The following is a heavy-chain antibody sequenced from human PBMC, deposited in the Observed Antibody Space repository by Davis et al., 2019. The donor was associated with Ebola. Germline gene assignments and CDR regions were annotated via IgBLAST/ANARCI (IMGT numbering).Heavy chain of an antibody. CDR2: ITSGDGA. J-gene: IGHJ4*02. CDR1: GFSFSNYG. D-gene: IGHD6-6*01. V-gene: IGHV3-23*01. Sequence: GESLKISCAASGFSFSNYGMNWVRQAPGKGLEWVSSITSGDGAHYAGSVKGRFTISRDNSKDTLFLEMNSLRAEDTALYYCAELHSSASHIWGQGTLVTVSP. CDR3: AELHSSASHI.